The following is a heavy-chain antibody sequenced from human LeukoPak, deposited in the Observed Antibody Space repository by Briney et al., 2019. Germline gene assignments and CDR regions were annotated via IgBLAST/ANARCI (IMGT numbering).Heavy chain of an antibody. CDR2: MNPSSGGT. V-gene: IGHV1-2*02. CDR1: GYTVTGYY. J-gene: IGHJ3*02. Sequence: ASVKVSCRASGYTVTGYYMHWVRQAPGQGLEWMGWMNPSSGGTNYAQKFQGRVTMTMDTSISTAYMELSRLRSDDTAVYYCARAEKGSGWYDDAFDIWGQGTMVTVSS. CDR3: ARAEKGSGWYDDAFDI. D-gene: IGHD6-19*01.